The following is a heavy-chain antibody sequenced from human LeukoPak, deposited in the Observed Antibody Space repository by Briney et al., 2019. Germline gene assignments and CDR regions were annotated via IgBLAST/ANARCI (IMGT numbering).Heavy chain of an antibody. V-gene: IGHV1-69*04. CDR1: GGTFSSYA. Sequence: SSVNVSFKSPGGTFSSYAISWVRQATGQGLEWMGRIIPILGIANYAQKFQGRVTITADNSTSTAYMELSSLRSEDTAVYYCARASAMGNNSFDPWGQGTLVTVSS. CDR2: IIPILGIA. D-gene: IGHD5-18*01. J-gene: IGHJ5*02. CDR3: ARASAMGNNSFDP.